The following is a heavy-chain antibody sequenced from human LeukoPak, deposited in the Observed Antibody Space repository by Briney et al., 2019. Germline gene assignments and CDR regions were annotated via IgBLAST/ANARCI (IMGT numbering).Heavy chain of an antibody. Sequence: SETLSLTCTVSGGSISSGGYYWSWIRQHPGKGLEWIGYIYYSGSTYYNPSLKGRVTISVHTSKNQFSLKLSSVTAADTAVYYCARGEGADWNGGMDVWGQGTTVTVSS. CDR1: GGSISSGGYY. V-gene: IGHV4-31*03. CDR2: IYYSGST. CDR3: ARGEGADWNGGMDV. D-gene: IGHD1-1*01. J-gene: IGHJ6*02.